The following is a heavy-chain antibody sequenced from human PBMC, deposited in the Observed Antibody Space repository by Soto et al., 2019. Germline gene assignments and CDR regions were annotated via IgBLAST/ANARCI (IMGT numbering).Heavy chain of an antibody. D-gene: IGHD1-26*01. CDR2: ISSSDNST. V-gene: IGHV3-23*01. Sequence: EVQLLESGGGLVQPGGSLRLSCAASEFTFSSYAMSWVRQAPGKGLEWVSLISSSDNSTYYAASVKGRFTISRDNSKNTLYLQMTSLRAEDTAIYYCAKWGALGDAFAYWCQGTLVTVSS. CDR1: EFTFSSYA. CDR3: AKWGALGDAFAY. J-gene: IGHJ4*02.